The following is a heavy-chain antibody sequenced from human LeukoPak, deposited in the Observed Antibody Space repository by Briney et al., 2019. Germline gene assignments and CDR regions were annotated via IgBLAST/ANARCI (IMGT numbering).Heavy chain of an antibody. CDR2: IYHSGST. Sequence: TSETLSLTCAVSGGSISSGGYYWSWIRQPPGKGLEWIGYIYHSGSTYYNPSLKSRVTISVDRSKNQFSLKLSSVTAADTAVYYCARVYSSGWKGWFDPWGQGTLVTVSS. CDR3: ARVYSSGWKGWFDP. J-gene: IGHJ5*02. D-gene: IGHD6-19*01. V-gene: IGHV4-30-2*01. CDR1: GGSISSGGYY.